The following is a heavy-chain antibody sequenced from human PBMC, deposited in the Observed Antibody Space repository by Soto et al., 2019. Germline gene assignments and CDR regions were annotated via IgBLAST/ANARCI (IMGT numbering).Heavy chain of an antibody. Sequence: GGSLRLSCAASGFTFSSYWMHWVRQAPGKGLVWVSRINSDGSSTSYADSVKGRFTISRDNAKNTLYLQMNSLRAEDTAVYYCSGDRSSALSFDFLGQGTMVTVSS. CDR2: INSDGSST. CDR1: GFTFSSYW. CDR3: SGDRSSALSFDF. D-gene: IGHD6-6*01. J-gene: IGHJ3*01. V-gene: IGHV3-74*01.